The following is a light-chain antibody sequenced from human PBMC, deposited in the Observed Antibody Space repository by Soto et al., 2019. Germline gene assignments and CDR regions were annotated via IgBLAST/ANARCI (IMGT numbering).Light chain of an antibody. J-gene: IGKJ1*01. CDR2: GAS. V-gene: IGKV3-15*01. CDR3: QQYNNWPPWT. CDR1: QSVSSN. Sequence: EIVMTQSPATLSVSPGERATLSCRASQSVSSNLAWYQQKPGQAPRLLIYGASTRATGIPARLSGSWSGTEFTLTINSLQSEDFAVNYCQQYNNWPPWTFGHGNKVEIK.